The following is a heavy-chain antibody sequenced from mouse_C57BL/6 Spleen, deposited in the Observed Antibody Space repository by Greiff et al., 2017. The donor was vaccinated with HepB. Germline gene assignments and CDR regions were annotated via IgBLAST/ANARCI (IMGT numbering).Heavy chain of an antibody. V-gene: IGHV1-15*01. CDR3: TRRDDGGGYYAMDY. CDR2: IDPETGGT. D-gene: IGHD2-3*01. Sequence: QVQLQQSGAELVRPGASVTLSCKASGYTFTDYEMHWVKQTPVHGLEWIGAIDPETGGTAYNQKFKGKAILTADKSSSTAYMELRSLTSEDSAVYYCTRRDDGGGYYAMDYWGQGTSVTVSS. J-gene: IGHJ4*01. CDR1: GYTFTDYE.